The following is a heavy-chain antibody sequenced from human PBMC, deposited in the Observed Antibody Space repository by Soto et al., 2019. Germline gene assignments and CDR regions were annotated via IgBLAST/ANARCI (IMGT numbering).Heavy chain of an antibody. D-gene: IGHD6-13*01. Sequence: GASVKVSCKASGYTFTSYYMHWVRQAPGQGLEWMGWINPNSGGTNYAQKFQGWVTMTRDTSISTAYMELSRLRSDDTAVYYCARGAAAGTSYYYYYGMDVWGQGTTVTVS. V-gene: IGHV1-2*04. CDR1: GYTFTSYY. CDR2: INPNSGGT. J-gene: IGHJ6*02. CDR3: ARGAAAGTSYYYYYGMDV.